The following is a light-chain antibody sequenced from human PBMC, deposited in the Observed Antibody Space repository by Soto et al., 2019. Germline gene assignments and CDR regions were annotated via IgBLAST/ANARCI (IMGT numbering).Light chain of an antibody. CDR3: QQYSYSPIT. CDR2: AAS. Sequence: EIVSTQAPVTLSLSPGDRATLSCRASQSVSSSHLAWYQHKPGQAPRLLIYAASSRATGSSDRFSGGGSGTDFTLTISRLEPEDFAVYYCQQYSYSPITFGQGTRLEI. CDR1: QSVSSSH. V-gene: IGKV3-20*01. J-gene: IGKJ5*01.